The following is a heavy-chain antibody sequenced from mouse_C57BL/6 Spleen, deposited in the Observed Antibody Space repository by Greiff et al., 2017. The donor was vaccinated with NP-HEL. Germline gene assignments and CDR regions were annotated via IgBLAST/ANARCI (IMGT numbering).Heavy chain of an antibody. D-gene: IGHD2-3*01. J-gene: IGHJ2*01. CDR2: IDPNSGGT. Sequence: VQLQQSGAELVKPGASVKLSCKASGYTFTSYWMHWVKQRPGRGLEGIGRIDPNSGGTKYNEKVTSKATLTVDKPNGTDNMQLSRLTSEDSAVWCGAREGGYSRFDNWGRGTTLTDSS. V-gene: IGHV1-72*01. CDR3: AREGGYSRFDN. CDR1: GYTFTSYW.